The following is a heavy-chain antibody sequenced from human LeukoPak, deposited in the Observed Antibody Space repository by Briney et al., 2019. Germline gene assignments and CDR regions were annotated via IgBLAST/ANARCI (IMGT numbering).Heavy chain of an antibody. CDR3: AREDCSSTSCYDYYGAFDI. D-gene: IGHD2-2*01. CDR2: INPNSGGT. CDR1: GYTFNGYY. Sequence: ASVKVSCKASGYTFNGYYKHWVRQAPGQGLEWMGWINPNSGGTNYAQKFQGRVTMTRDTSISTAYMELSRLRSDDTAMYYCAREDCSSTSCYDYYGAFDIWGQGTMVTVSS. V-gene: IGHV1-2*02. J-gene: IGHJ3*02.